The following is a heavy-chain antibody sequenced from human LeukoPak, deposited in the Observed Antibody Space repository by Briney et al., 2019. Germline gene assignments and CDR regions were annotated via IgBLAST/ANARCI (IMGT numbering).Heavy chain of an antibody. D-gene: IGHD2-2*01. V-gene: IGHV2-5*01. CDR1: GFSLSTSGVG. CDR2: IYWNDDK. Sequence: SGPTLVNPTQTLTLTCTFSGFSLSTSGVGVGWIRQPPGKALEWLALIYWNDDKRYSPSLKTRLTITKDTSKNQVVLTVTNMDPVDTATYYCGHWKAPAALGYWGQGTLVTVSS. CDR3: GHWKAPAALGY. J-gene: IGHJ4*02.